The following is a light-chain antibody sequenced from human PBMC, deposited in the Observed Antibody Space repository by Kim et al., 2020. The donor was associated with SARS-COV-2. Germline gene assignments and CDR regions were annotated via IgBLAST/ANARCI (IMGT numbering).Light chain of an antibody. CDR3: QQYDNTPHT. CDR2: HAY. V-gene: IGKV1-33*01. J-gene: IGKJ2*01. CDR1: QDITDY. Sequence: DIQMTQSPSSLSASVGDTVTITCQASQDITDYLSWYQQKPGKAPKLLIYHAYKLAAGVPSRFSGSGSGTYFPFTLTGLQPEEIATLYCQQYDNTPHTFGQGTKLEF.